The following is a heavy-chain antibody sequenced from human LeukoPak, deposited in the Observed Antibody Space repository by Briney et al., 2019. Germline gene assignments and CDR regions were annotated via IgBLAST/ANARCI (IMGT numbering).Heavy chain of an antibody. J-gene: IGHJ4*02. Sequence: SVKVSCKASRGTFSKYAISWVRQAPGQGREWMGRIIPILNITHYAQKFQGRVTIAADKSTSTAYMELSSLRCEDTAMYYCARDDDRAREIDYWGQGTPVTVSS. D-gene: IGHD3-22*01. CDR1: RGTFSKYA. V-gene: IGHV1-69*04. CDR2: IIPILNIT. CDR3: ARDDDRAREIDY.